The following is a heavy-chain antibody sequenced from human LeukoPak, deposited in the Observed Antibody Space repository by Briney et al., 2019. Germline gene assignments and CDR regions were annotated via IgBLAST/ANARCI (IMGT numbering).Heavy chain of an antibody. J-gene: IGHJ3*02. V-gene: IGHV3-23*01. Sequence: PGGSLRLSCAASGFTFSNAWMSWVRQAPGKGLEWVSAISGSGGSAYYADSVKGRFTISRDNSKNTLYLQMNSLRAEDTAVYYCAKECYGDYDAFDIWGQGTMVTVSS. CDR1: GFTFSNAW. CDR2: ISGSGGSA. CDR3: AKECYGDYDAFDI. D-gene: IGHD4-17*01.